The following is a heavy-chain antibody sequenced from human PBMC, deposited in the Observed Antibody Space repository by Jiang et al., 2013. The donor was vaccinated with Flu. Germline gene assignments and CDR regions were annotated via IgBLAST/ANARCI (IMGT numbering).Heavy chain of an antibody. J-gene: IGHJ4*02. D-gene: IGHD3-22*01. V-gene: IGHV1-69*01. Sequence: WVRQAPGQGLEWMEGSSLFLVHQTTHRSSGGRVTISADEPTTTAYMELSSLRSDDTAIYYCARLRYYDSHGYRSDFWGQGTLVTVSS. CDR2: SSLFLVH. CDR3: ARLRYYDSHGYRSDF.